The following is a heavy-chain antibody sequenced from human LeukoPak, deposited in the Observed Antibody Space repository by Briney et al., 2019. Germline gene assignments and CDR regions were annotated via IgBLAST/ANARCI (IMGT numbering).Heavy chain of an antibody. Sequence: GGSLRLSCAASGFTFSDYAMSWVRQTAGKGLEWVSDISGGGGSTYYADSAKGRFTISRDNSKNTLYLQMNGLRAEDTAIYYCAKRGNTYYDRYFDYWGQGSLVTVSS. CDR2: ISGGGGST. D-gene: IGHD3-22*01. CDR3: AKRGNTYYDRYFDY. V-gene: IGHV3-23*01. J-gene: IGHJ4*02. CDR1: GFTFSDYA.